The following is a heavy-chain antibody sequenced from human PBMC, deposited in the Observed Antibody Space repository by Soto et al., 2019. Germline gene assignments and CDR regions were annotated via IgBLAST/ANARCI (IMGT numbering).Heavy chain of an antibody. V-gene: IGHV5-51*01. CDR2: IYPGDSDT. J-gene: IGHJ6*03. Sequence: PGESLKISCKGSGYSFTSYWIGWVRQMPGKGLEWMGIIYPGDSDTRYSPSFQGQVTISADKSISTAYLQWSSLKASDTAMYYCARILIRGAPVTTYYYSYYMDVWGKGTTVTVS. CDR1: GYSFTSYW. D-gene: IGHD3-10*01. CDR3: ARILIRGAPVTTYYYSYYMDV.